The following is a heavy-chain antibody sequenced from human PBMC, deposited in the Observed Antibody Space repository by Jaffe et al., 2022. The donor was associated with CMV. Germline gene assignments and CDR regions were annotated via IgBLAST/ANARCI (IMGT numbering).Heavy chain of an antibody. J-gene: IGHJ5*02. V-gene: IGHV4-59*08. CDR3: ARLRYNWNDDGKNWFDP. Sequence: QVQLQESGPGLVKPSETLSLTCTVSGGSISSYYWSWIRQPPGKGLEWIGYIYYSGSTNYNPSLKSRVTISVDTSKNQFSLKLSSVTAADTAVYYCARLRYNWNDDGKNWFDPWGQGTLVTVSS. CDR1: GGSISSYY. D-gene: IGHD1-1*01. CDR2: IYYSGST.